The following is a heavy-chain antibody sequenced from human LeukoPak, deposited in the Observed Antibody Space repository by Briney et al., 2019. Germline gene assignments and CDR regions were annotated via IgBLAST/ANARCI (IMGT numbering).Heavy chain of an antibody. CDR2: INPNSGGT. CDR1: GYTFTCYY. J-gene: IGHJ5*02. CDR3: ARGSGSDWNYFGWFDR. Sequence: ASVKVSCKASGYTFTCYYMNWARQAPGQGLEWMGWINPNSGGTNYAQKFQGRVTMTRDTSISTAYMELSRMRSDDTAVYYCARGSGSDWNYFGWFDRWGQGTLVTVSS. V-gene: IGHV1-2*02. D-gene: IGHD1-7*01.